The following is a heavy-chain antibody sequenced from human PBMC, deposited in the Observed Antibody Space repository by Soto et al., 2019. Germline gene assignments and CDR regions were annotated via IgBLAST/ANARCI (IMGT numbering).Heavy chain of an antibody. CDR2: INIEGSTT. V-gene: IGHV3-74*01. CDR3: TRDRGGNFYGGFDY. D-gene: IGHD1-26*01. Sequence: RGGSLRLSCAASGFTFNNYWIHCFRQAPGKGLVWVSRINIEGSTTDYADSVRGRFAISRDNAKNTLYLQINSLRDEDTAVYYCTRDRGGNFYGGFDYWGRGTLVTVSS. CDR1: GFTFNNYW. J-gene: IGHJ4*02.